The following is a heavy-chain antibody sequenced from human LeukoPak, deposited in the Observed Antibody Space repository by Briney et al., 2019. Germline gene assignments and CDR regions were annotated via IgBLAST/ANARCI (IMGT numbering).Heavy chain of an antibody. CDR2: IYTGGST. J-gene: IGHJ4*02. D-gene: IGHD1-26*01. Sequence: ETLSLTCTVSGGSISSYYWSWIRQPAGQGLEWIGLIYTGGSTNYNPSLKSRVTMSVDTSKNQFFLKLSSVTAADTAVYYCARSGSYYVSIVDYWGQGTLVTVSS. CDR1: GGSISSYY. V-gene: IGHV4-4*07. CDR3: ARSGSYYVSIVDY.